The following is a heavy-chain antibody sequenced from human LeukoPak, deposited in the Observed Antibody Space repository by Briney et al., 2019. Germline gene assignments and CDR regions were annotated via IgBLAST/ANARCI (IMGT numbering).Heavy chain of an antibody. CDR1: GYTFTGYY. D-gene: IGHD6-13*01. Sequence: GASVKVSCKASGYTFTGYYMHWVRQAPGQGLEWMGWINPNSGNTGYAQKFQGRVTMTRNTSISTAYMELSSLRSEDTAVYYCARGRDSSSWSLGNWFDPWGQGTLVTVSS. V-gene: IGHV1-8*02. J-gene: IGHJ5*02. CDR3: ARGRDSSSWSLGNWFDP. CDR2: INPNSGNT.